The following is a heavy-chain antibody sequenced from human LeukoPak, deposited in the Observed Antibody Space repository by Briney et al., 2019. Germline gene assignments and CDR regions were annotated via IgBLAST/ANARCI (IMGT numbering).Heavy chain of an antibody. CDR3: TRAHHYRSTSCYLVCYYYYSMDV. Sequence: SGLTLRLSCTASGFTFGDYAMSWVRQARGKGLEWFDFITSKAYDGTTEYITSVKGRLSSSRNDSKSNAYLQMNSLKTDDTAVYYCTRAHHYRSTSCYLVCYYYYSMDVWGKGTTVTVSS. V-gene: IGHV3-49*04. J-gene: IGHJ6*03. D-gene: IGHD2-2*01. CDR1: GFTFGDYA. CDR2: ITSKAYDGTT.